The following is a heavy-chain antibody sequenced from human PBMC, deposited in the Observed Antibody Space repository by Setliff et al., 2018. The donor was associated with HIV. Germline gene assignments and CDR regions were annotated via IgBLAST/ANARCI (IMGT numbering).Heavy chain of an antibody. J-gene: IGHJ4*02. CDR3: AKGLDYLDSSGYSYFRL. V-gene: IGHV3-23*01. CDR2: VSGSGTAT. Sequence: GRSLRLSCAASGFTFSSFAMNWVRHAPGKGLEWVSAVSGSGTATEYADSVKGRFTISRDNSKNALYLEMNNLRAEDTAIYYCAKGLDYLDSSGYSYFRLWGQGTQVTVSS. CDR1: GFTFSSFA. D-gene: IGHD3-22*01.